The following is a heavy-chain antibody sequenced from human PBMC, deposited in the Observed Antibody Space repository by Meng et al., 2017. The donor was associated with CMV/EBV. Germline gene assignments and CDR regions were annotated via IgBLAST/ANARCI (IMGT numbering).Heavy chain of an antibody. CDR3: TRPSYCSGGSCGDY. D-gene: IGHD2-15*01. J-gene: IGHJ4*02. CDR2: IRSKANSYAT. Sequence: SWFTFSGSAMHWVRQASGKGLEWVGRIRSKANSYATAYAASVKGRFTISRDDSKNTAYLQMNSLKTEDTAVYYCTRPSYCSGGSCGDYWGQGTLVTVSS. CDR1: WFTFSGSA. V-gene: IGHV3-73*01.